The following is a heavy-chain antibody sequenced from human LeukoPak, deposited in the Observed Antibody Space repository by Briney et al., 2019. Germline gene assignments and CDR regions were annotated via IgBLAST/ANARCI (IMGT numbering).Heavy chain of an antibody. Sequence: GGSLRLSCAASGFTFSTYAMSWVRQAPGKGLEWVSVVSGTGGRTYYADSVKGRFTISRDNSKNTLYLQVNSLRAEDTAVYYCAKMGRGAAFDIWGQGTMVTVSS. J-gene: IGHJ3*02. V-gene: IGHV3-23*01. CDR2: VSGTGGRT. D-gene: IGHD3-10*01. CDR1: GFTFSTYA. CDR3: AKMGRGAAFDI.